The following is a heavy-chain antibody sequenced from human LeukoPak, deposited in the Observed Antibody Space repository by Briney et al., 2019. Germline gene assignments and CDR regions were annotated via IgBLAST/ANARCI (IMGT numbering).Heavy chain of an antibody. CDR1: GYTFTSYD. CDR2: MNPNSGNT. Sequence: GASVKVSCKASGYTFTSYDINWVRQATGQGLEWMGWMNPNSGNTGYAQKFQGRVTMTRSTSISTAYMELSSLRSEDTAVYYCARTLIGRLWILHDAFDIWGQGTMVTVSS. V-gene: IGHV1-8*01. J-gene: IGHJ3*02. D-gene: IGHD5-18*01. CDR3: ARTLIGRLWILHDAFDI.